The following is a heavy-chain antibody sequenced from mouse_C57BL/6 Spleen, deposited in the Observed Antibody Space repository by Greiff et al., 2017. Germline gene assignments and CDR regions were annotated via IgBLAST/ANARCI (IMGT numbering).Heavy chain of an antibody. V-gene: IGHV5-9*04. J-gene: IGHJ2*01. CDR1: GFTFSSYT. D-gene: IGHD3-1*01. CDR2: ISGGGGNT. CDR3: ARHRAGFDY. Sequence: EVKLVESGGGLVKPGGSLKLSCAASGFTFSSYTMSWVRQTPEKRLEWVATISGGGGNTYYPDSVKGRFTISRDNAKNTLYLQMSSLRSEDTAVYYCARHRAGFDYWGQGTTLTVSS.